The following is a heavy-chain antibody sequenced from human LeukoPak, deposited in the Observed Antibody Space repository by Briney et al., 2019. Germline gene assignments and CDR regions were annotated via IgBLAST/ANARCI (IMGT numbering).Heavy chain of an antibody. V-gene: IGHV3-72*01. CDR3: ARVTYYYDSSGYYLDY. CDR2: TRNKANSYTT. CDR1: GFTFSDHY. D-gene: IGHD3-22*01. J-gene: IGHJ4*02. Sequence: GGSLRLSCAASGFTFSDHYMDWVRQAPGKGLEWVGRTRNKANSYTTEYAASVKGGFTISRDDSKNSLYLQMNSLKTEDTAVYYCARVTYYYDSSGYYLDYWGQGTLVTVSS.